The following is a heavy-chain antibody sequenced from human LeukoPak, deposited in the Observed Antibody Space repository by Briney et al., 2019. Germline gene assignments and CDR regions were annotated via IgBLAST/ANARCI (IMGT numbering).Heavy chain of an antibody. J-gene: IGHJ6*02. V-gene: IGHV1-8*01. D-gene: IGHD4-17*01. CDR1: GYTFTSYD. CDR3: ARGLAVNDCGDYDYYYYGMDV. Sequence: ASVKVSCKASGYTFTSYDINWVRQATGQGLEWMGWMNPNSGNTGYAQKFQGRVTMTRNTSISTAYMELSSLRSEDTAVYYCARGLAVNDCGDYDYYYYGMDVWGQGTTVTVSS. CDR2: MNPNSGNT.